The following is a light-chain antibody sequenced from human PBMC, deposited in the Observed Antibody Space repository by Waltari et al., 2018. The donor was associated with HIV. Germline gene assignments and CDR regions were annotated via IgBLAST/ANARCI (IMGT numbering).Light chain of an antibody. Sequence: EIVLTQSPATLSLSPGERATLSCRASQSVSYYLAWYQQRPGQAPRLLIYDASNRATGIPARFSGSGSGTDFTLTISSLEPEDFAVYYCQERINWPLTFGGGTKVEIK. J-gene: IGKJ4*01. V-gene: IGKV3-11*01. CDR1: QSVSYY. CDR2: DAS. CDR3: QERINWPLT.